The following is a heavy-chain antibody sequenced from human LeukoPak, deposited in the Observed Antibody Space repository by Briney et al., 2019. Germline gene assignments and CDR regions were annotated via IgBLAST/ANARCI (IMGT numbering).Heavy chain of an antibody. CDR2: ISSSGSTT. CDR1: GFTFSSYE. J-gene: IGHJ5*02. CDR3: ARGEFALA. Sequence: QPGGSLILSCAASGFTFSSYEMNWVRQAPGKGLEWVSYISSSGSTTHYADSVKGRLTISRDNAKKSLHLQMSSLRAEDTAVYYCARGEFALAWGQGTLVTVS. V-gene: IGHV3-48*03.